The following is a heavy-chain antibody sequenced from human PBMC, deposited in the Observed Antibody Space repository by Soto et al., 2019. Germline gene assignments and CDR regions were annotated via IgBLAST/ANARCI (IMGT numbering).Heavy chain of an antibody. J-gene: IGHJ6*04. V-gene: IGHV4-30-4*01. CDR2: IYYSGST. D-gene: IGHD3-9*01. CDR3: ARVGIWTVYGCLEV. Sequence: QPPRKGLEWIGYIYYSGSTYYSPSLKSRVTISVDTSKNQFSLKLNSVTAADTAVYYCARVGIWTVYGCLEVWGKRSTVIVFS.